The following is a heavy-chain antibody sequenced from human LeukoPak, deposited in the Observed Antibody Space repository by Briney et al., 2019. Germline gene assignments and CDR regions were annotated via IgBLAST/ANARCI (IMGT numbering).Heavy chain of an antibody. V-gene: IGHV4-34*01. J-gene: IGHJ4*02. Sequence: PSETLSLTCAVYIGSFSGYHWSWIRQPPGRGLEWIGEIDHSGNTKYNPSLKSRVTISADTSKNQFSLELRTLNAADTAMYFCARQGSISAFDFWGRGTLVTVSS. D-gene: IGHD2-21*01. CDR3: ARQGSISAFDF. CDR2: IDHSGNT. CDR1: IGSFSGYH.